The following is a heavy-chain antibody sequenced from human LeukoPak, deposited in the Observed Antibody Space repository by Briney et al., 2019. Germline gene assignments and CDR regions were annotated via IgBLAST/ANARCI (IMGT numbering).Heavy chain of an antibody. Sequence: PGGSLRLSCSASGFTFSSYAMHWVRQAPGKGLEYVSAISGNGGSTYYANSVKGRFTISRDNSKNTLYLQMGSLRAEDMAVYYCARQVYDFWSGYYSDYWGQGTLVTVSS. D-gene: IGHD3-3*01. CDR3: ARQVYDFWSGYYSDY. CDR1: GFTFSSYA. V-gene: IGHV3-64*01. CDR2: ISGNGGST. J-gene: IGHJ4*02.